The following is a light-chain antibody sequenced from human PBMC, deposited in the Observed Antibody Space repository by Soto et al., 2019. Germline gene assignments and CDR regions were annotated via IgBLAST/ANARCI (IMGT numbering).Light chain of an antibody. CDR2: EVS. J-gene: IGLJ3*02. V-gene: IGLV2-14*01. Sequence: ALTQPASVSGSPGQSITISCTGTSSDVGGYDLVSWYQLHPGKAPKLIIYEVSNRPSGVSNRFSGSKSGNTASLTISGLQAEDEADYYCNSHTSSTFWVFGGGTKLTVL. CDR3: NSHTSSTFWV. CDR1: SSDVGGYDL.